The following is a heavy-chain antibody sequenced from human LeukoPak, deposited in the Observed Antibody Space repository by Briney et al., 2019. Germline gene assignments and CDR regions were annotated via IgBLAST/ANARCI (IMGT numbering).Heavy chain of an antibody. V-gene: IGHV1-18*01. CDR3: ARASLYYDILTGYSGNNWFDP. Sequence: GASVKVSCKASGYTFTSYGISWVRQAPGQGLEWMEWISAYNGNTNYAQKLQGRVTMTTDTSTSTAYMELRSLRSDDTAVYYCARASLYYDILTGYSGNNWFDPWGQGTLVTVSS. D-gene: IGHD3-9*01. CDR1: GYTFTSYG. CDR2: ISAYNGNT. J-gene: IGHJ5*02.